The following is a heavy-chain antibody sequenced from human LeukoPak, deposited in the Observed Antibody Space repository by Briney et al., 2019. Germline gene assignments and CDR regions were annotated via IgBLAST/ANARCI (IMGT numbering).Heavy chain of an antibody. Sequence: TGGSLRLSCAASGFTFSSYWMSWVRQAPGKGLEWVANIKQDGSEKYYVDSVKGRFTISRDNAKNSLYLQMNSLRAEDTAVYYCARDSPVATTPYYYYYYGMDVWGQGTTVTVSS. D-gene: IGHD5-12*01. CDR2: IKQDGSEK. V-gene: IGHV3-7*01. J-gene: IGHJ6*02. CDR1: GFTFSSYW. CDR3: ARDSPVATTPYYYYYYGMDV.